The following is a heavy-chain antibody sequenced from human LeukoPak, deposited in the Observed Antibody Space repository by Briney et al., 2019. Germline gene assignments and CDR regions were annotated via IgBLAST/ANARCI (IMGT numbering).Heavy chain of an antibody. Sequence: GGSPRLSCAASGFTFSTYAMSWVRQAPGKGLEWVSAISGSAGSTYYADSVKGRFTISRDDSKNTLYLQMNSLRAEDTALYYCAKDSAAVAAKGYFDYWGQGTLVTVSS. CDR3: AKDSAAVAAKGYFDY. CDR1: GFTFSTYA. D-gene: IGHD6-19*01. J-gene: IGHJ4*02. V-gene: IGHV3-23*01. CDR2: ISGSAGST.